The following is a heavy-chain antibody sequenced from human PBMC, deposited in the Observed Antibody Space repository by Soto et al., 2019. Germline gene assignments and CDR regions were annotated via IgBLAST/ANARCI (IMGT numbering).Heavy chain of an antibody. CDR1: GFTFSSND. J-gene: IGHJ3*01. CDR2: IYSGGST. Sequence: EVQLVESGGGLIQPGGSLRLSCAASGFTFSSNDMNWVRQAPGKGLEWVSLIYSGGSTYYADSLRGRFTISRANSKNTLYLQMSSLRAEDTAVYYCATRPLLPGAPWGQGTMVTVSS. CDR3: ATRPLLPGAP. V-gene: IGHV3-53*01. D-gene: IGHD3-22*01.